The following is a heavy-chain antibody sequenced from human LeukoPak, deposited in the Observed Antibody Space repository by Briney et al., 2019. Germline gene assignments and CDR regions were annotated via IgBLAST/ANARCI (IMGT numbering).Heavy chain of an antibody. CDR3: ARAHRNTMVRGETGGRWFDP. Sequence: ASVKVSCKASGYTFNGYYMHWVRQAPGQGLEWMGWINPNSGGTNYAQKFQGRVTMTRDTSISTAYMELSWLRSDDTAVYYCARAHRNTMVRGETGGRWFDPWGQGTLVTVSS. J-gene: IGHJ5*02. CDR2: INPNSGGT. D-gene: IGHD3-10*01. V-gene: IGHV1-2*02. CDR1: GYTFNGYY.